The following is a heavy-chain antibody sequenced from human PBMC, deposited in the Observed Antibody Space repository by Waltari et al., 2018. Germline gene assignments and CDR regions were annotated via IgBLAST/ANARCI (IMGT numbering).Heavy chain of an antibody. V-gene: IGHV3-23*04. Sequence: EVQLVESGGGLVQPGGSLRLSCAASGFPFSSYAMSWVRPAPGKGLEWVSAISGSGGSTYYADSVKGRFTISRDNSKNTLYLQMNSLRAEDTAVYYCAKSPYTYYDSSGYWGTGDYWGQGTLVTVSS. J-gene: IGHJ4*02. CDR3: AKSPYTYYDSSGYWGTGDY. CDR1: GFPFSSYA. CDR2: ISGSGGST. D-gene: IGHD3-22*01.